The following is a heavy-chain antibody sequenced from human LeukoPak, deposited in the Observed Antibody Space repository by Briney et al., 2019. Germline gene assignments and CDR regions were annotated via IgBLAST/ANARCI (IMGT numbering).Heavy chain of an antibody. V-gene: IGHV1-2*06. CDR3: ARAHRRAMKDAFDI. J-gene: IGHJ3*02. Sequence: AASVKVSCKASGYTFSGYYMHWVRQAPGQGLEWMGRINPNSGGTNYAQKFQGRVTMNRDTSISTAYMELSRLRSDDTAVYYCARAHRRAMKDAFDIWGQGTMVTVSS. CDR1: GYTFSGYY. D-gene: IGHD2-2*01. CDR2: INPNSGGT.